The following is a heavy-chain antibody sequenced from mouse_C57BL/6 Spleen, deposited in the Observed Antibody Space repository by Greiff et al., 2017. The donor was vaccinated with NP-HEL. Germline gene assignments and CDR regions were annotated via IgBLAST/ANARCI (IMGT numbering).Heavy chain of an antibody. CDR3: TRYWFAY. CDR1: GYTFTDYE. Sequence: VKLVESGAELVRPGASVTLSCKASGYTFTDYEMHWVKQTPVHGLEWIGAIDPETGGTAYNQKFKGKAILTADKSSSTAYMELRSLTSEDSAVYYCTRYWFAYWGQGTLVTVSA. J-gene: IGHJ3*01. CDR2: IDPETGGT. V-gene: IGHV1-15*01.